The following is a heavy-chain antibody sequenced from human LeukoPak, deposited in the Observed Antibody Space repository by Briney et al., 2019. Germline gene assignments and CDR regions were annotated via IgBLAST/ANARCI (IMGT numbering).Heavy chain of an antibody. V-gene: IGHV3-30-3*01. J-gene: IGHJ6*02. D-gene: IGHD5-18*01. CDR3: AKEPRYSYGYYYYGMDV. CDR2: ISYDGSNK. CDR1: GLSFSSYA. Sequence: GGSLRLSCAASGLSFSSYAMHWVRQAPGKGLEWVAVISYDGSNKYYADSVKGRFTISRDNSKNTLYLQMNSLRAGDTAVYYCAKEPRYSYGYYYYGMDVWGQGTTVTVSS.